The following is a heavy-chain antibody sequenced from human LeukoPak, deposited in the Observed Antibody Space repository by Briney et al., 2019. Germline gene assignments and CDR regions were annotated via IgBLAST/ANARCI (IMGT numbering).Heavy chain of an antibody. CDR2: VIPIFGTA. CDR3: ASFPGIAAGFGRGYFDY. V-gene: IGHV1-69*05. J-gene: IGHJ4*02. Sequence: SVKVSCKASGGTFSSYAISWVRQAPGQGLEWMGGVIPIFGTANYAQKFQGRVTITTDESTSTAYMELSSLRSEDTAVYYCASFPGIAAGFGRGYFDYWGQGTLVTVSS. D-gene: IGHD6-13*01. CDR1: GGTFSSYA.